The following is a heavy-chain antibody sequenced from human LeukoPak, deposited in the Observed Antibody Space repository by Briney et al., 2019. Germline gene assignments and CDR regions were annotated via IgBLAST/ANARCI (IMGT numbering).Heavy chain of an antibody. V-gene: IGHV3-30*02. D-gene: IGHD6-19*01. CDR1: GFTFSSYG. CDR2: IRYAGSNK. CDR3: AKDHDQQWLGYFDY. Sequence: GGSLRLSCAASGFTFSSYGMHWVRQAPGKGLEWVAFIRYAGSNKYYADSVKGRFTISRDNSKNTLYLQMNSLRAEDMAVYYCAKDHDQQWLGYFDYWGQGTLVTVSS. J-gene: IGHJ4*02.